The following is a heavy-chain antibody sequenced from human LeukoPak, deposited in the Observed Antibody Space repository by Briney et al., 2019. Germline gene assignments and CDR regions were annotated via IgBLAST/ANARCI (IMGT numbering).Heavy chain of an antibody. CDR1: GGSISSSSYY. Sequence: SETLSLTCTVSGGSISSSSYYWGWIRQPPGKGLEWIGSFFYSGSTYYNPSLKSRVTISVDTSKNHFSLKLSSVTAADTAVYYCARHSRYYDSRGLFDYWGQGTLVTVSS. CDR3: ARHSRYYDSRGLFDY. D-gene: IGHD3-22*01. J-gene: IGHJ4*02. V-gene: IGHV4-39*01. CDR2: FFYSGST.